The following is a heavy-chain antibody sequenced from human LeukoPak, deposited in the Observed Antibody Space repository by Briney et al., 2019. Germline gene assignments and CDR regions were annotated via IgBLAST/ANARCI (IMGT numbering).Heavy chain of an antibody. CDR1: GGSFSGYY. J-gene: IGHJ5*02. Sequence: PSETLSLTCAVYGGSFSGYYWSWIRQPPGKGLEWIGEINHSGSTNYNPSLKSRVTISVDTSKNQFSLKLSSVTAADTAVYYCARDPPGGDWFDPWGQGTLVTVSS. V-gene: IGHV4-34*01. D-gene: IGHD1-26*01. CDR2: INHSGST. CDR3: ARDPPGGDWFDP.